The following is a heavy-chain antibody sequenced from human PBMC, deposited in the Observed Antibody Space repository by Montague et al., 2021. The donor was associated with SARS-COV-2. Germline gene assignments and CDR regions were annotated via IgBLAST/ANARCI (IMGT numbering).Heavy chain of an antibody. D-gene: IGHD5-12*01. V-gene: IGHV3-11*04. CDR2: ISTRGETI. CDR3: ARDERYSGYDWFDP. J-gene: IGHJ5*02. CDR1: GGSISSSSYY. Sequence: LSLTCTVSGGSISSSSYYWGWIRQAPGRGLEWISYISTRGETIYYADSVKDRFTISRDNAKNSLYLQMNSLRAEDTAVYYCARDERYSGYDWFDPWGQGTLVTVSS.